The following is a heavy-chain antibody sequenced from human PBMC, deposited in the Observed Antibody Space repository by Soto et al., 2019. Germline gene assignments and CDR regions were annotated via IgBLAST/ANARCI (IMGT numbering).Heavy chain of an antibody. V-gene: IGHV1-18*04. J-gene: IGHJ4*02. CDR2: ISAYNGNT. CDR3: AAAAAGTRRLGY. Sequence: WASVKVSCKASGYTFTSYGISWVRQAPGQGLEWMGWISAYNGNTNYAQKLQGRVTMTTDTSTSTAYMELRSLRSDDTAVYYCAAAAAGTRRLGYWGQGTLVTVSS. D-gene: IGHD6-13*01. CDR1: GYTFTSYG.